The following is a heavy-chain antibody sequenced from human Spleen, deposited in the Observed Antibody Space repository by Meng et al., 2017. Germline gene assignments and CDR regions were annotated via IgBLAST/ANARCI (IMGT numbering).Heavy chain of an antibody. CDR1: GGSISSNNW. CDR2: IYHSGTT. Sequence: QVRQQTSGPGLVKPPGTLSLTCGASGGSISSNNWWSWVRQPPGKGLEWIGEIYHSGTTNYNPSLNSRVTISVDKSKNQFSLKLSSVTAADTAVYYCAREAGPILSFDYWGQGTLVTVSS. D-gene: IGHD2/OR15-2a*01. CDR3: AREAGPILSFDY. J-gene: IGHJ4*02. V-gene: IGHV4-4*03.